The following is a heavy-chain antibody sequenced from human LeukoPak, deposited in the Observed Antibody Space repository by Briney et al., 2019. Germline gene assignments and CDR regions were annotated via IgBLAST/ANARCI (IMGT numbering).Heavy chain of an antibody. CDR2: IKQDGSEK. D-gene: IGHD3-10*01. CDR1: GFTFSSYW. CDR3: AREGPDYYGSGSYSDHY. J-gene: IGHJ4*02. Sequence: GGSLRLSCAASGFTFSSYWMSWVRQAPGKGLEWVANIKQDGSEKYYVDSVKGRFTISRDNAKNSLYLQMNSLRAEDTAVYYCAREGPDYYGSGSYSDHYWGQGTLVTVSS. V-gene: IGHV3-7*01.